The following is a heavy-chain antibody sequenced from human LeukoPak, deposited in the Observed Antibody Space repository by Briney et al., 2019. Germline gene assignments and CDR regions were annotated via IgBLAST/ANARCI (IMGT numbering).Heavy chain of an antibody. D-gene: IGHD6-13*01. CDR3: ARDLGGSSSWFDS. CDR1: GGSISSHY. CDR2: MYDSGST. V-gene: IGHV4-59*11. J-gene: IGHJ5*01. Sequence: SETLSLTCTVSGGSISSHYWSWIRQPPGRGLEWIGYMYDSGSTNYNPSLKSRVFISVDTSKNQFSLKLTSVTAANTAVYYCARDLGGSSSWFDSWGQGTLVTVSS.